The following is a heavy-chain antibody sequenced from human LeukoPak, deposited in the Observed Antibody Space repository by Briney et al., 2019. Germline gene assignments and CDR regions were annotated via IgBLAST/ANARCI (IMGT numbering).Heavy chain of an antibody. Sequence: SVKVSCKASGGTFTSYTISWVRQAPGQGLEWMGRIIPILGIANYAQKSQGRVTTTADKSTSTAYMELSSLRSEDRAVYYCARGNPLSIVGYDRHFDYWGEGTLVTVSS. CDR2: IIPILGIA. CDR1: GGTFTSYT. CDR3: ARGNPLSIVGYDRHFDY. V-gene: IGHV1-69*02. J-gene: IGHJ4*02. D-gene: IGHD1-26*01.